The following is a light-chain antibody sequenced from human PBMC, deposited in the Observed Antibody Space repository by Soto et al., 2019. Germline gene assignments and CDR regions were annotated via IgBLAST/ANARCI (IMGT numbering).Light chain of an antibody. J-gene: IGKJ1*01. CDR1: QSFTSRS. V-gene: IGKV3-20*01. CDR2: GTS. Sequence: ILLTQSPGTLSLSPGERAPLACRRSQSFTSRSLAWYQQTHGLAPSILISGTSNRDAGIPDRFSGSGSGTECTLTITTLQPEDLSIYYCQQFNNWPRTFGQGTKVDIK. CDR3: QQFNNWPRT.